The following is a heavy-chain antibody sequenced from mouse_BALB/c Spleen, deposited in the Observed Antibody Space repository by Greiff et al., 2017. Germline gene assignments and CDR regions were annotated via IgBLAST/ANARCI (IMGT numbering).Heavy chain of an antibody. CDR2: ISSGGSYT. CDR3: TRALYGSSFFAY. V-gene: IGHV5-6-4*01. CDR1: GFTFSSYT. Sequence: EVKVEESGGGLVKPGGSLKLSCAASGFTFSSYTMSWVRQTPEKRLEWVATISSGGSYTYYPDSVKGRFTISRDNAKNTLYLQMSSLKSEDTAMYYCTRALYGSSFFAYWGQGTLVTVSA. D-gene: IGHD1-1*01. J-gene: IGHJ3*01.